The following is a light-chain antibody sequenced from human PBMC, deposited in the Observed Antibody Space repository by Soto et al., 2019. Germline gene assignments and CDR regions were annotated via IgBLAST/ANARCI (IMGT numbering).Light chain of an antibody. CDR3: QQYNSYSPT. Sequence: DIPMTQSPSTLSASVGDRVTITCRASQSISSWLAWYQQKPGKAPKLLIYDASSLESGVPSRFSGSGSGTEFTLTISSLQPDDFATYYCQQYNSYSPTFGPGTKVDLK. CDR1: QSISSW. J-gene: IGKJ3*01. V-gene: IGKV1-5*01. CDR2: DAS.